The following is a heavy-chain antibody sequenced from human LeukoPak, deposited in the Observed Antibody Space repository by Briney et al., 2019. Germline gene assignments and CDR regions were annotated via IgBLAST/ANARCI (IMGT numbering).Heavy chain of an antibody. D-gene: IGHD3-3*01. CDR2: IYYSGST. V-gene: IGHV4-61*01. J-gene: IGHJ4*02. CDR3: ATNVYDFWSGYYRLSFDY. Sequence: SETLSLTCTVSGGSISSSSYYWSWIRQPPGKGLEWIGYIYYSGSTNYNPSLKSRVTISVDTSKNQFSLKLSSVTAADTAVYYCATNVYDFWSGYYRLSFDYWGQGTLVTVSS. CDR1: GGSISSSSYY.